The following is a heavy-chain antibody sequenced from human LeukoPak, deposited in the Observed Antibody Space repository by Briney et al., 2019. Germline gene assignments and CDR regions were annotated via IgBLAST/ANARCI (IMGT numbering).Heavy chain of an antibody. CDR3: ARDDPSTYYYDSSGYPDY. D-gene: IGHD3-22*01. CDR2: ISGSGGST. CDR1: GFTFSSYA. J-gene: IGHJ4*02. V-gene: IGHV3-23*01. Sequence: GGSLRLSCAASGFTFSSYAMSWVRQAPGKGLEWVSAISGSGGSTYYADSVKGRFTISRDNSKNTLYLQMNSLRAEDTAVYYCARDDPSTYYYDSSGYPDYWGQGTLVTVSS.